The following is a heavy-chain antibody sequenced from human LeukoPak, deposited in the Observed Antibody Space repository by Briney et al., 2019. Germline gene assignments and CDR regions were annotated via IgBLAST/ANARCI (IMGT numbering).Heavy chain of an antibody. J-gene: IGHJ4*02. Sequence: QPGGSLRLSCAASGFTFSSYSMNWVRQAPGKGLEWVSQISSSTGIIYYADSVKGRFTISRDNAKNSLYLQMNSLRAEDTAVYYCARVSYSSSYYFDYWGQGTLVTVSS. D-gene: IGHD6-6*01. CDR3: ARVSYSSSYYFDY. CDR1: GFTFSSYS. CDR2: ISSSTGII. V-gene: IGHV3-48*01.